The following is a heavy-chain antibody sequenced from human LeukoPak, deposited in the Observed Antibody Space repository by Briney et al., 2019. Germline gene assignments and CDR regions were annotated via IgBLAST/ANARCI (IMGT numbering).Heavy chain of an antibody. V-gene: IGHV4-39*01. CDR3: ARQGASALRNFDP. Sequence: SETLSLTCTVSGGSISDSTYFWAWIRQPPGKGLEWIGTIYYDGSTCHNPSLKSRVTISVDTSKNQFSLRLSSVTAADTALYYCARQGASALRNFDPWGQGTLVTVSS. CDR1: GGSISDSTYF. CDR2: IYYDGST. D-gene: IGHD3-16*01. J-gene: IGHJ5*02.